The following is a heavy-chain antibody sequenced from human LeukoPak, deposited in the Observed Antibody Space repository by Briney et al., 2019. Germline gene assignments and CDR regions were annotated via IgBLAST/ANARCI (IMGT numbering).Heavy chain of an antibody. Sequence: GESLKISCKGSGYSFTSYWIGWVRQMPGKGLEWMGIIYPADSDTRYSPSFQGQVTISADKSITTAYLQWSSLKASDTAMYYCARLQPFGSGTYRGWRGYFDYWGQGTLVTVSS. CDR1: GYSFTSYW. V-gene: IGHV5-51*01. J-gene: IGHJ4*02. CDR3: ARLQPFGSGTYRGWRGYFDY. CDR2: IYPADSDT. D-gene: IGHD3-10*01.